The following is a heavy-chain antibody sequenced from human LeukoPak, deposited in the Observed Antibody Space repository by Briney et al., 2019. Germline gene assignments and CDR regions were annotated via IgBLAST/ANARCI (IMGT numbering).Heavy chain of an antibody. V-gene: IGHV3-7*01. Sequence: PGGSLRLSCAASGFTFSSYWMTWVRQAPGKGLEWVANIKQDGSEKYSVDSVKGRFTISRDNARSSLYLQMDSLRAEDTAVYYCARALGGYVPGTLDYWGQGTLVTVSS. CDR2: IKQDGSEK. J-gene: IGHJ4*02. CDR1: GFTFSSYW. CDR3: ARALGGYVPGTLDY. D-gene: IGHD5-12*01.